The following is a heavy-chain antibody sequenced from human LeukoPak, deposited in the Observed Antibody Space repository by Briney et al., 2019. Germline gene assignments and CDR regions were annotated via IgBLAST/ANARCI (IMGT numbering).Heavy chain of an antibody. CDR2: IGTAGDR. V-gene: IGHV3-13*04. D-gene: IGHD1-26*01. Sequence: PGGSLRLSCAASGFTLSSYDMHWVRQASGKGLEWVSGIGTAGDRYYPDSVMGRFTISRENAKDSLYLQMDSLRAGDTAVYYCARVGVGARHDAFDVWGQGTVVSVSS. CDR1: GFTLSSYD. CDR3: ARVGVGARHDAFDV. J-gene: IGHJ3*01.